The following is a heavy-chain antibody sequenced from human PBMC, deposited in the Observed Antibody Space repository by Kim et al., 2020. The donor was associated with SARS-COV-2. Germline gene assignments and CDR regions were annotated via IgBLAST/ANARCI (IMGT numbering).Heavy chain of an antibody. Sequence: GGSLRLSCAASGFTFIGYAISWVRQAPGKGLEWVATITGSGASTYYADSLEGRFTISRDNSKNTVYLQMSSLRADDTAVYYCAKRTPNYFDYWGQGTLVTVFS. CDR1: GFTFIGYA. J-gene: IGHJ4*02. V-gene: IGHV3-23*01. CDR3: AKRTPNYFDY. CDR2: ITGSGAST.